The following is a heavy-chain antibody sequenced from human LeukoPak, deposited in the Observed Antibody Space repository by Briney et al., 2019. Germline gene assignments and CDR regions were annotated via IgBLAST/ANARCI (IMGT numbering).Heavy chain of an antibody. V-gene: IGHV4-30-2*01. J-gene: IGHJ3*02. Sequence: SETLSLTCAVSGGSISSGGYSWSWIRQPPGKGLEWIGYIYHSGSTYYNPSLKSRVTISVDRSKNQFSLKLSSVTAADTAVYYCVSSYYYDSSGSHHKTESAFDIWGKGTMVTVFS. CDR3: VSSYYYDSSGSHHKTESAFDI. D-gene: IGHD3-22*01. CDR2: IYHSGST. CDR1: GGSISSGGYS.